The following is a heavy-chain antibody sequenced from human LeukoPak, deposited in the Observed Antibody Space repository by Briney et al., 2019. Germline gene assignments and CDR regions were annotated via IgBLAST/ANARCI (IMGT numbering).Heavy chain of an antibody. D-gene: IGHD3-3*01. Sequence: GGSLRLSCAASGFTFSDHYMSWIRQAPGKGLEWVAIISNDGSRKYYAHSVEGRFTISRDNSKNTLYLQMDSLRAEDTAVYYCARDRAWNYFDYWGQGTLVTVSS. CDR2: ISNDGSRK. J-gene: IGHJ4*02. CDR3: ARDRAWNYFDY. CDR1: GFTFSDHY. V-gene: IGHV3-30*03.